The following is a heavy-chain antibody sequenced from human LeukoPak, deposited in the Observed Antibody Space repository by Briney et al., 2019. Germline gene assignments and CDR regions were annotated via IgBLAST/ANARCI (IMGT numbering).Heavy chain of an antibody. J-gene: IGHJ4*02. D-gene: IGHD3-16*01. Sequence: PGGSLRLSCAASGFTFSDYYMSWIRQAPGKGGEWVPYMSSSGSTIYYADSVKGRFTIYREKAKNSLYVQMNRLRAEDTAVYYCASPSPYYDYVHSLFEEYWGPGTLVTGSS. CDR3: ASPSPYYDYVHSLFEEY. CDR2: MSSSGSTI. V-gene: IGHV3-11*01. CDR1: GFTFSDYY.